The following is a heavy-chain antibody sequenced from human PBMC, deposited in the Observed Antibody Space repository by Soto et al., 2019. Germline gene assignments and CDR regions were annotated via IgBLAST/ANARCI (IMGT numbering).Heavy chain of an antibody. CDR1: GFSLSTTGVG. J-gene: IGHJ6*02. D-gene: IGHD6-13*01. V-gene: IGHV2-5*02. CDR2: IYWDDDK. Sequence: QITLNESGPTLAKPTQTLTLTCTFSGFSLSTTGVGVGWIRQPPGKALEWLALIYWDDDKHYSPSPKRRLTITKDTSKNQVVLTMSNMDPVDTATYYCAHRRRSSRGYYYCGMDVWGQGTTVTVSS. CDR3: AHRRRSSRGYYYCGMDV.